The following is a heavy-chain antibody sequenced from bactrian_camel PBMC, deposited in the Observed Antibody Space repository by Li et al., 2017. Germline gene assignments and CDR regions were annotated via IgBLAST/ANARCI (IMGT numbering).Heavy chain of an antibody. V-gene: IGHV3S55*01. CDR1: GFTFDNSD. D-gene: IGHD5*01. Sequence: HVQLVESGGGSVQAGGSLRLSCTASGFTFDNSDMGWYRQAPGDACELISSLNRDGSTYVVNSVAGRFTISKNNAKNTLYLQPNNLGIEDTAVYYCGTPIVSRQGTQVTVS. CDR2: LNRDGST. J-gene: IGHJ4*01.